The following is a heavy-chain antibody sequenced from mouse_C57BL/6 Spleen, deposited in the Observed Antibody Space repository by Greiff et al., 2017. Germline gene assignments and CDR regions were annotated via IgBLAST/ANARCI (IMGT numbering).Heavy chain of an antibody. CDR3: ARHYYGSGWYFDV. V-gene: IGHV1-80*01. Sequence: VQLQQSGAELVKPGASVKISCKASGYAFSSYWMNWVKQRPGQGLEWIGQIYPGDGDINYNGKFKGKATLTADKSSSTAYMQLSSLTSDDSSVYFCARHYYGSGWYFDVWGTGTTVTVSS. CDR1: GYAFSSYW. D-gene: IGHD1-1*01. J-gene: IGHJ1*03. CDR2: IYPGDGDI.